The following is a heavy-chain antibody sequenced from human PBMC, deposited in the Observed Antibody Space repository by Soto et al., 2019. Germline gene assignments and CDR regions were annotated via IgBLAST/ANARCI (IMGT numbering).Heavy chain of an antibody. CDR2: IYYSGST. CDR3: ARESGGYDSSTRYGLDV. CDR1: GGSISSVGHY. J-gene: IGHJ6*02. D-gene: IGHD6-25*01. V-gene: IGHV4-31*03. Sequence: PAETLSLTCSVLGGSISSVGHYWTWIRQQPGKGLEWIGYIYYSGSTDYNPSLKSRVTISVDRSKNQFSLNLSSVTAADTAIYYCARESGGYDSSTRYGLDVWGQGTTVTVSS.